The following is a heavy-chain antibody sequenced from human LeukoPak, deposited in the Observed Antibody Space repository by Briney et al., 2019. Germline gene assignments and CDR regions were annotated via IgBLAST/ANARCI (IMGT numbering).Heavy chain of an antibody. V-gene: IGHV1-8*01. CDR2: MNPNSGNT. CDR3: ARGRRSSYDFWSGYRINWFDP. Sequence: ASVKVSCKASGYTFTSYDINWVRQATGQGLEWMGWMNPNSGNTDYAQKFQGRVTMTRNTSISTAYMELSSLRSEDTAVYYCARGRRSSYDFWSGYRINWFDPWGQGTLVTVSS. CDR1: GYTFTSYD. D-gene: IGHD3-3*01. J-gene: IGHJ5*02.